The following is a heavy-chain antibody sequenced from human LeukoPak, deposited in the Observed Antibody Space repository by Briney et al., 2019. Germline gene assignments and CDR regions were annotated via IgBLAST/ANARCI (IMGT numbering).Heavy chain of an antibody. J-gene: IGHJ4*02. CDR2: ISSLSNYI. V-gene: IGHV3-21*04. Sequence: GGSLRLSCAASGSTFSSYSMTWVRQAPGRGLEWVSSISSLSNYIYYEDSVKGRFTISRDYAKNSLYLQMNSLRAEDTAVYYCARDWGNWDFDYWGQGTLVIVS. CDR3: ARDWGNWDFDY. D-gene: IGHD1-1*01. CDR1: GSTFSSYS.